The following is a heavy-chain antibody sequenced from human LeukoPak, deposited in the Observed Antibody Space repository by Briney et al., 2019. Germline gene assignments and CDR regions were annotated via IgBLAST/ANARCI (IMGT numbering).Heavy chain of an antibody. J-gene: IGHJ5*02. CDR2: MNPNSDNT. CDR1: GYTFTSYD. V-gene: IGHV1-8*01. D-gene: IGHD3-10*01. Sequence: ASVKVSCKASGYTFTSYDINWVRQATGQGLEWMGWMNPNSDNTGYAQKFQGRVTMTRNTSISTAYMELSSLRSEDTAVYYCARGGILDITMVRGVINSRFDPWGQGTLVTVSS. CDR3: ARGGILDITMVRGVINSRFDP.